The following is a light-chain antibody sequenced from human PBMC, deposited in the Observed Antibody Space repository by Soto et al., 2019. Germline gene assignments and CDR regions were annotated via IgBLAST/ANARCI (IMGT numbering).Light chain of an antibody. J-gene: IGKJ4*01. CDR3: QNYNSAPQLT. CDR2: TAS. Sequence: DMQMTQSPSSLSASVGDRVTSTCRASQGISNYLAWYQQKPGKVPKLLIYTASTLQSGVPSRFSGSGSGTDFTLTISSLQPEDVATYYCQNYNSAPQLTFGGGTKVEIK. CDR1: QGISNY. V-gene: IGKV1-27*01.